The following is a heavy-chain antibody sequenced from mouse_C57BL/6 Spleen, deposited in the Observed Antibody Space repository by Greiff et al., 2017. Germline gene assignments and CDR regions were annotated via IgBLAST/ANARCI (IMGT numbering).Heavy chain of an antibody. Sequence: QVQLQQPGAELVMPGASVKLSCKASGYTFTSYWMHWVKQRPGQGLEWIGEIDPSDSYTNYNQKFKGKSTLTVDKSSSTAYMQLSSLTSEDSAVYYCARSYYGSSGDFDYWGQGTTLTVSS. CDR3: ARSYYGSSGDFDY. CDR2: IDPSDSYT. CDR1: GYTFTSYW. V-gene: IGHV1-69*01. D-gene: IGHD1-1*01. J-gene: IGHJ2*01.